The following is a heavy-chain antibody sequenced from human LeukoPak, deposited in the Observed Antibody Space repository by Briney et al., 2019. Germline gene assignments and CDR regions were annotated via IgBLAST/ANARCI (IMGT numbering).Heavy chain of an antibody. CDR3: AREISVSGGRYYYYYYMDV. V-gene: IGHV4-59*01. CDR1: GGSISSYH. J-gene: IGHJ6*03. CDR2: IYYSGST. Sequence: KPSETLSLTCTVSGGSISSYHWSWIRQPPGKGLEWIGYIYYSGSTNYNPSLKSRVTISVDTSKNQFSLKLSSVTAADTAVYYCAREISVSGGRYYYYYYMDVWGKGTTVTVSS. D-gene: IGHD2-15*01.